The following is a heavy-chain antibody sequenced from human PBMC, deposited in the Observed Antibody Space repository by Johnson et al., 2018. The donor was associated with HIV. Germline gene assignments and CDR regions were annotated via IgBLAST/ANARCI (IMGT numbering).Heavy chain of an antibody. Sequence: VPLVESGGGLMPPGGSLRLSSVASGFTVSNTFMSWVRQAPGKGLEWVSVIYSGGRPYYTDSVKGRFTISRDTSENTVYLQMNSLRAEDTAVYYCARVGASRFDAFHVWGQGTMVTGSS. CDR2: IYSGGRP. J-gene: IGHJ3*01. D-gene: IGHD3-16*01. V-gene: IGHV3-53*01. CDR1: GFTVSNTF. CDR3: ARVGASRFDAFHV.